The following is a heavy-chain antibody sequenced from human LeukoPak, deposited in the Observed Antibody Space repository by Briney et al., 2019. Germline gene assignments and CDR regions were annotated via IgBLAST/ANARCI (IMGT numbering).Heavy chain of an antibody. J-gene: IGHJ3*02. CDR3: ARDQGGRLFGVVPRHAFDI. V-gene: IGHV1-18*01. CDR2: ISAYNGNT. Sequence: AAVKVSCKASGYTFTSYGISSVRQAPGQGREWMGWISAYNGNTNYAQKLQGRVTMTTDTSTSTAYMELRSLRSDDTAVYYCARDQGGRLFGVVPRHAFDIWGQGTMVTVSS. CDR1: GYTFTSYG. D-gene: IGHD3-3*01.